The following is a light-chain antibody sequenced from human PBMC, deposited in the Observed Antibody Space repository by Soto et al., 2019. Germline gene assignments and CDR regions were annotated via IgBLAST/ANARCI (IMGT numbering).Light chain of an antibody. CDR1: SSDVGGYNY. CDR3: SSYISRSRV. CDR2: EVS. V-gene: IGLV2-14*01. Sequence: QSALTQPASVSGSPGQSITISCTGTSSDVGGYNYVSWYQQHPGKAPKLMIHEVSNRPSGVSNRFSGSKSGNTASLTISGLQAEDEADYYCSSYISRSRVFGTGTKVTVL. J-gene: IGLJ1*01.